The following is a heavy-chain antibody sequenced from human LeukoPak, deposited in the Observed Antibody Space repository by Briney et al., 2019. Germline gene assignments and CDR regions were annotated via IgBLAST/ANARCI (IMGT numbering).Heavy chain of an antibody. CDR2: INPNSGGT. V-gene: IGHV1-2*02. CDR1: GYTFTGYY. Sequence: ASVKVSCKASGYTFTGYYMHWVRQAPGQGLEWMGWINPNSGGTNYAQKFQGRVTMTRDTSISTAYMELSRLRSDDTAVYYCAREEGGSHSDYYFYMDVWGKGTTVTVSS. J-gene: IGHJ6*03. CDR3: AREEGGSHSDYYFYMDV. D-gene: IGHD1-26*01.